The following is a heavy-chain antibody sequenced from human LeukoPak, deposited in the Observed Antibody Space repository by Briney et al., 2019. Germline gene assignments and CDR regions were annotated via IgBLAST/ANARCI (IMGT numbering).Heavy chain of an antibody. CDR2: ISSSGYT. J-gene: IGHJ4*02. D-gene: IGHD3-10*01. CDR1: GGSISSYY. CDR3: ARHLDNYGSGTYEF. V-gene: IGHV4-59*08. Sequence: SESLSLTCIVAGGSISSYYWSWIRQPPGKVLEWIGYISSSGYTNYNPSLKSRVTISVDTSKNQFSLKLSSVAAADTAVYYCARHLDNYGSGTYEFWGQGTLVTVSS.